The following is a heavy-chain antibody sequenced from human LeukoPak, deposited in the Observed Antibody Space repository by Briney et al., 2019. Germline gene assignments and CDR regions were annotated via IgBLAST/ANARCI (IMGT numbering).Heavy chain of an antibody. CDR1: GGSISSYY. CDR3: ARQVYYYDLLDY. Sequence: PSETLSLTCTVSGGSISSYYWSWIRQPPGKGLEWIGYIYYSGSTNYNPSLKSRVTISVDTSKNQFPLKLSSVTAADTAVYYCARQVYYYDLLDYWGQGTLVTVSS. CDR2: IYYSGST. V-gene: IGHV4-59*08. D-gene: IGHD3-22*01. J-gene: IGHJ4*02.